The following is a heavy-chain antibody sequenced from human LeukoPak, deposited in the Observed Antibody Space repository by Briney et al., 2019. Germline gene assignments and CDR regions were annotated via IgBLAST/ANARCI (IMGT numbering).Heavy chain of an antibody. D-gene: IGHD3-22*01. J-gene: IGHJ5*02. CDR2: ISGSGGST. Sequence: GGSLRLSCAASGFTFSSYAMSWVRQAPGKGLEWVSAISGSGGSTYYAAPVKGRYTISRDDSKNTLYLQMNSLKTEDTAVYYCTTEGGYYSNWFDPWGQGTLVTVSS. V-gene: IGHV3-23*01. CDR3: TTEGGYYSNWFDP. CDR1: GFTFSSYA.